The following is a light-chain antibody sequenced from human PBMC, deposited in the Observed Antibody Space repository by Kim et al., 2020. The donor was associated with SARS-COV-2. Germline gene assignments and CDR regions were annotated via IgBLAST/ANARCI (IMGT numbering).Light chain of an antibody. CDR2: DVI. CDR3: SSFTSEASYG. V-gene: IGLV2-18*02. CDR1: SSDFGGYDR. J-gene: IGLJ1*01. Sequence: QSALTQPPSVSGSPRQSVTISCTGTSSDFGGYDRVSWYQQSPGTAPKLIIYDVIHRPSGVPDRFSGSKSGNTASLTISGLQVEDEADYFCSSFTSEASYGFGTGTKVTVL.